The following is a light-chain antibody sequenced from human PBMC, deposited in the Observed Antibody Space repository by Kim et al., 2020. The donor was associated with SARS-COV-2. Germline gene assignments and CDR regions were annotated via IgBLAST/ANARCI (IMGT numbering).Light chain of an antibody. J-gene: IGKJ1*01. V-gene: IGKV2-28*01. Sequence: DIVMTQSPLSLPVTPGEPASISCRSSQSLLHSNGYNYLDWYQQKPGQSPQLLIYLGSNRASGVPDRFSGSGSGTDFTLKISRVEAEDVGVYYCMQAQQTPWTFGQGTKVDIK. CDR1: QSLLHSNGYNY. CDR2: LGS. CDR3: MQAQQTPWT.